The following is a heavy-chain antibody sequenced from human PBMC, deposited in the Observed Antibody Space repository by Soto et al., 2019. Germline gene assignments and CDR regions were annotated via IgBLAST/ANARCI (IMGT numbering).Heavy chain of an antibody. Sequence: GGSPIPSCLSLWFRFHSYYMAWVGQAPGKGLEWVANIKPDGSEKYYVDSVKGRFTISRDNAKNSLYLQMNSLRAEDSAVYYCARDLVAGSADYWGQGSLVTVSS. J-gene: IGHJ4*02. CDR3: ARDLVAGSADY. D-gene: IGHD2-21*01. CDR1: WFRFHSYY. CDR2: IKPDGSEK. V-gene: IGHV3-7*01.